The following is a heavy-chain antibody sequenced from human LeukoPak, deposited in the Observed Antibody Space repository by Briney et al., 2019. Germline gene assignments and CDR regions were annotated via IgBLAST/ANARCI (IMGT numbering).Heavy chain of an antibody. Sequence: GGSLRLSCVASGFTFSSYAMSWVRQAPGKGLEWVSAISGSGSSGGSTYYADSVKGRFTISRDNSKNTLYLQMNSLRAEDTAVYYCAELGITMIGGVWGKGTTVTISS. J-gene: IGHJ6*04. V-gene: IGHV3-23*01. D-gene: IGHD3-10*02. CDR1: GFTFSSYA. CDR3: AELGITMIGGV. CDR2: ISGSGSSGGST.